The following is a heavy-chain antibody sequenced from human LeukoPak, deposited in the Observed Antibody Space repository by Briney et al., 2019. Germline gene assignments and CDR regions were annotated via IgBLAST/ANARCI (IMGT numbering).Heavy chain of an antibody. J-gene: IGHJ6*02. CDR3: ARGRDGYNSRHYYYGMDV. D-gene: IGHD5-24*01. CDR2: IYYSGST. CDR1: GGSVSSGSYY. Sequence: ASETLSLTCTVSGGSVSSGSYYWSWIRQPPGKGLEWIGYIYYSGSTNYNPSLKSRVTTSVDTSKNHFSLNLSSVTAADTAVYYCARGRDGYNSRHYYYGMDVWGQGTTVTVSS. V-gene: IGHV4-61*03.